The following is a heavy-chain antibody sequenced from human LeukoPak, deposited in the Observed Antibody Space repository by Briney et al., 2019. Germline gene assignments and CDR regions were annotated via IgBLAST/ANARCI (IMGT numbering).Heavy chain of an antibody. CDR1: GGSISSSNW. CDR3: ARVSTMVRGSRRFDP. CDR2: IYHSGST. D-gene: IGHD3-10*01. Sequence: PSGTLSLTCAVSGGSISSSNWWSWVRQPPGKGLGWIGEIYHSGSTNYNPSLKSRVTISVDKSKNQFSLKLSSVTAADTAVYYCARVSTMVRGSRRFDPWGQGALVTVSS. J-gene: IGHJ5*02. V-gene: IGHV4-4*02.